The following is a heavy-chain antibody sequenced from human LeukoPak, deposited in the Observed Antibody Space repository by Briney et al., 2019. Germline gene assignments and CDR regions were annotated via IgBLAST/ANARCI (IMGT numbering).Heavy chain of an antibody. CDR1: GGTFSGYA. CDR3: ARRGSRWKHDAFDI. Sequence: SVKVSCKASGGTFSGYAISWLRQAPGQGLEWMGGIIPIFGTANYAQKFQGRVTITADESTSTTYMELSSLRSEDTAVYYCARRGSRWKHDAFDIWGQGTMVTVSS. D-gene: IGHD6-13*01. V-gene: IGHV1-69*13. CDR2: IIPIFGTA. J-gene: IGHJ3*02.